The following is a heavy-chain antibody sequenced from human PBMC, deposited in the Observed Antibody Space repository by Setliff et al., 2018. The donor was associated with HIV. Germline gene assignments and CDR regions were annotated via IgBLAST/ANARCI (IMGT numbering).Heavy chain of an antibody. Sequence: SVKVSCKAAGGTFSSYAISWVRQAPGQGLEWMGGIIPILGIANYAQKFQGRVTITADKSTSTAYMELSSLRSEDTAVYSCANRYCSSTSCYLGWFDPWGQGTLVTVSS. J-gene: IGHJ5*02. CDR2: IIPILGIA. CDR1: GGTFSSYA. V-gene: IGHV1-69*10. CDR3: ANRYCSSTSCYLGWFDP. D-gene: IGHD2-2*01.